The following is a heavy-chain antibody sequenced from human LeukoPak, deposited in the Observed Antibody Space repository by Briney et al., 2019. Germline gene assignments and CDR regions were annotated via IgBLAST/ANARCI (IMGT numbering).Heavy chain of an antibody. CDR1: GGSFSGYY. CDR2: INHSGST. Sequence: SETLSLTCAVYGGSFSGYYWSWIRQPPGKGLEWIGEINHSGSTNYNPSLKSRVTISVDTSKNQFSLKLSSVTAADTAVYYCARGDRGNYFDYWGQGTRVTVSS. J-gene: IGHJ4*02. D-gene: IGHD3-16*01. CDR3: ARGDRGNYFDY. V-gene: IGHV4-34*01.